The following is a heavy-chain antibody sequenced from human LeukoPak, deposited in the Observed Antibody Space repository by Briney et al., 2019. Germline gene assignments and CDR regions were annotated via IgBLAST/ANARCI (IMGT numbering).Heavy chain of an antibody. J-gene: IGHJ6*03. CDR3: ARDPLPQYTDYYYMDV. CDR2: IYPGDSDT. D-gene: IGHD5-18*01. V-gene: IGHV5-51*01. CDR1: GYSFTSYW. Sequence: GESLKISCKGSGYSFTSYWIGWVRQMPGKGLEWMGIIYPGDSDTRYSPSFQGQVTISADKSISTAYLQWSSLKASDTAMYYCARDPLPQYTDYYYMDVWGKGTTVTVSS.